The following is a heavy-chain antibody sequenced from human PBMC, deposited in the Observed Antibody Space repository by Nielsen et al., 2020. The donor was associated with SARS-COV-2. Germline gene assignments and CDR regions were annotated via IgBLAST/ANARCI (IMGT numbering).Heavy chain of an antibody. V-gene: IGHV3-23*01. CDR3: AAKYGGEWLAVFDY. J-gene: IGHJ4*01. CDR2: ISASGAST. Sequence: GESLKISCAASGFTFSHYVMNWVRQSPGKVPELVSAISASGASTYYADSVKGRFTISRDNSKNTLYLQMNSLEIEDTAVYYCAAKYGGEWLAVFDYWGQGTQVTVSS. CDR1: GFTFSHYV. D-gene: IGHD6-19*01.